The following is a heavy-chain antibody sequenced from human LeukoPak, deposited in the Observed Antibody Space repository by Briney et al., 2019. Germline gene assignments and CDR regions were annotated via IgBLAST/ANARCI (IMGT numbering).Heavy chain of an antibody. J-gene: IGHJ6*02. V-gene: IGHV3-7*03. CDR2: INHYGNAN. CDR3: ARGGGLDV. Sequence: GGSLRLSCAASGFTFSSYWMNWARQASGKGLEWVASINHYGNANYYVDSVKGRFTISRDNAKNSLYLQMSNLRAEDTAVYFCARGGGLDVWGQGARVTVSS. D-gene: IGHD3-16*01. CDR1: GFTFSSYW.